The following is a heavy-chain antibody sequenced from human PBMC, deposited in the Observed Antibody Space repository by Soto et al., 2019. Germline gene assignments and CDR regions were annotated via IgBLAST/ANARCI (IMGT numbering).Heavy chain of an antibody. CDR3: VKGGYYSFDAFDM. CDR1: GFTFFNYW. V-gene: IGHV3-74*01. Sequence: GWSLRLSCAASGFTFFNYWTHWVRQTPGRGLVWVSRINSDGTSTSYADSVKGRFTISRDNAKNTLDLQMNRLRAEDTAVYYCVKGGYYSFDAFDMWGEGIMVTVSS. D-gene: IGHD3-22*01. CDR2: INSDGTST. J-gene: IGHJ3*02.